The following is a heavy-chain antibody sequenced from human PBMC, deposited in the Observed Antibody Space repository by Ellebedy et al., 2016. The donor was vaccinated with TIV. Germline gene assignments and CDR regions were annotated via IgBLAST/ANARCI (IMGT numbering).Heavy chain of an antibody. CDR1: GDSVSSNSAA. J-gene: IGHJ4*02. V-gene: IGHV6-1*01. CDR3: ARVWYSSGWVPSGFDY. D-gene: IGHD6-19*01. CDR2: TYYRSKWYN. Sequence: MPSETLSLTCAISGDSVSSNSAAWNWIRQSPSRGLEWLGRTYYRSKWYNDYAVSVKSRITINPDTSKNQFSLQLNSVTPEDTAVYYCARVWYSSGWVPSGFDYWGQGTLVTVSS.